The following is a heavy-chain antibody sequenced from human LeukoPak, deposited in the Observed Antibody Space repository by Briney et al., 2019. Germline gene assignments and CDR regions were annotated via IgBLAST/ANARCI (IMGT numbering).Heavy chain of an antibody. CDR2: IFHTGTT. D-gene: IGHD2-15*01. J-gene: IGHJ4*02. Sequence: SETLSLTCTVSGGSISTYYWSWIRQPPGKGLECLGFIFHTGTTNYNPSLKSRVTISVDTSKNQFSLKLSSVTAADTAVYYCARDRGGSPRWGQGTLVTVSS. CDR3: ARDRGGSPR. CDR1: GGSISTYY. V-gene: IGHV4-59*01.